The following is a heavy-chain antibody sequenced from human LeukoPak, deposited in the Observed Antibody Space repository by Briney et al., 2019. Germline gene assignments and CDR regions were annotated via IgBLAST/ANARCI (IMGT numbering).Heavy chain of an antibody. J-gene: IGHJ4*02. Sequence: SETLSLTCTVSGGSISSYYWSWIRQPPGKGLEWIGYIYYSGSTYYNPSLKSRVTISVDTSKNQFSLKLSSVTAADTAVYYCAREDTAMVKIDYWGQGTLVTVSS. CDR3: AREDTAMVKIDY. CDR1: GGSISSYY. V-gene: IGHV4-59*12. CDR2: IYYSGST. D-gene: IGHD5-18*01.